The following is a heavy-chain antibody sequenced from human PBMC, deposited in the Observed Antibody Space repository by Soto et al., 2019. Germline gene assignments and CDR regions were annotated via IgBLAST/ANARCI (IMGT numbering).Heavy chain of an antibody. CDR1: GGSISSGCYY. Sequence: QVQLQEAGPGLVKPSQTLSLTCTVSGGSISSGCYYGSLSRHHPEKGLEWIGYIYNNGNTYYNASLKSRVTISVDTSNNQFSLKLSSVTAADTAVYYCARVGSSSSAAFDSWGQGTTGTVAS. CDR2: IYNNGNT. J-gene: IGHJ3*02. V-gene: IGHV4-31*03. D-gene: IGHD6-6*01. CDR3: ARVGSSSSAAFDS.